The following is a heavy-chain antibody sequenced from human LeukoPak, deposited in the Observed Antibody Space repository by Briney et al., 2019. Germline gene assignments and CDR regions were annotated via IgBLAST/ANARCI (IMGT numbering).Heavy chain of an antibody. CDR1: GFTSDDYA. V-gene: IGHV3-9*02. D-gene: IGHD1-1*01. J-gene: IGHJ6*03. CDR3: ARVPPTGRFYYYYYMDV. CDR2: ISWNSGSI. Sequence: PGRSLRLSCAASGFTSDDYAMHWVRQAPGKGLEWVSGISWNSGSIGYADSVKGRFTISRDNAKNSLYLQMNSLRAEDTAVYYCARVPPTGRFYYYYYMDVWGKGTTVTVSS.